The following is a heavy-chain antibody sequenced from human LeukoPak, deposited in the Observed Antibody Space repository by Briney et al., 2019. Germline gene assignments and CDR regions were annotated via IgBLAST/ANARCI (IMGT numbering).Heavy chain of an antibody. CDR1: GYTFTSYG. CDR2: ISAYNGNT. Sequence: ASVKVSCKASGYTFTSYGISWVRQAPGQGLEWMGWISAYNGNTNYAQKFQGRVTITADESTSTAYMELSSLRSEDTAVYYCARGDSGYLGAFDIWGQGTMVTVSS. V-gene: IGHV1-18*01. J-gene: IGHJ3*02. D-gene: IGHD3-22*01. CDR3: ARGDSGYLGAFDI.